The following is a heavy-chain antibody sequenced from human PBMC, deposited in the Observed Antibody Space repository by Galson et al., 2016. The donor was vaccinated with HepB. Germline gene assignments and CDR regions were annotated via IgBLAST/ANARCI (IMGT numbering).Heavy chain of an antibody. Sequence: SLRLSCAASGFTFSNYAMSWVRQAPGKGLEWVSSINDRGDSTYYADSVKGRFTISRDSSKTTLYLEMNSLRVEDTAVYFCANYLGYGSGRPGYFHSWGQGTLVTVSP. J-gene: IGHJ4*02. CDR2: INDRGDST. D-gene: IGHD3-10*01. CDR3: ANYLGYGSGRPGYFHS. V-gene: IGHV3-23*01. CDR1: GFTFSNYA.